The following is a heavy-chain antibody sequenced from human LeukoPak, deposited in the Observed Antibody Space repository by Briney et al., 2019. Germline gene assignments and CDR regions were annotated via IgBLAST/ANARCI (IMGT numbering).Heavy chain of an antibody. CDR1: GFTFSSYA. D-gene: IGHD6-6*01. CDR3: AKTKGYSSSWALSDAFDI. CDR2: ISGSGGST. V-gene: IGHV3-23*01. J-gene: IGHJ3*02. Sequence: GGSLRLSCAASGFTFSSYAMSWVRQAPGKGLEWVSAISGSGGSTYYADSVKGRFTISRDNSKNTLYLQMNSLRAEDTAVYYCAKTKGYSSSWALSDAFDIWGQGTMVTVSS.